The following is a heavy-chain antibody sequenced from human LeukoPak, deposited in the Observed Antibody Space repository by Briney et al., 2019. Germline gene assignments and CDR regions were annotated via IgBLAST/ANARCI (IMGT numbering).Heavy chain of an antibody. V-gene: IGHV4-34*01. J-gene: IGHJ4*02. D-gene: IGHD3-10*01. CDR1: GGSFSGYY. Sequence: PSETLSLTCAVYGGSFSGYYWSWIRQPPGKGLEWIGEINHSGSTNYNPSLKSRVTISVDTSKNQFSLKLSSVTAADTAVYYCVRGSYYDYWGQGTLVTVSS. CDR3: VRGSYYDY. CDR2: INHSGST.